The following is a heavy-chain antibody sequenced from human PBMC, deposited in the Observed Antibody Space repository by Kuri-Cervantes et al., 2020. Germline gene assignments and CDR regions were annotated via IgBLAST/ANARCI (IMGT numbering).Heavy chain of an antibody. V-gene: IGHV3-30*01. CDR2: ISYDGSNK. Sequence: GESLKISCAASGFTFSSYAMHWVRQAPGKGLEWVAVISYDGSNKYYADSVKGRFTISRDSSKNTLYLQMNSLRTEDTAFYYCAKDLSGTWSFDYWGQGTLVTVSS. J-gene: IGHJ4*02. CDR3: AKDLSGTWSFDY. CDR1: GFTFSSYA. D-gene: IGHD6-13*01.